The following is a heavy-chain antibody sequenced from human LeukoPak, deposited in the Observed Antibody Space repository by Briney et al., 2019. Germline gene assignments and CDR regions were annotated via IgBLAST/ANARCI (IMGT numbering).Heavy chain of an antibody. J-gene: IGHJ4*02. CDR1: GYTFTSYG. Sequence: RASVKVSCKASGYTFTSYGFSWVRQAPGQGLEWMGWISAYNGHTNYAQKFQGRVTKTTDTSTSTGYMELRSLRSDDTAVYYCARDKDLGAVAGTFDYWGQGTLVTVSS. D-gene: IGHD6-19*01. CDR2: ISAYNGHT. CDR3: ARDKDLGAVAGTFDY. V-gene: IGHV1-18*04.